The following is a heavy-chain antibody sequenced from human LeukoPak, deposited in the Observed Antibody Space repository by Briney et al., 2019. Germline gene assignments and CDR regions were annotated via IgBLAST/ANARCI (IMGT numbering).Heavy chain of an antibody. CDR3: SKGNPYFFYAMDV. V-gene: IGHV3-23*01. J-gene: IGHJ6*02. Sequence: GRSLRLSCAASGFPFRSYVIHWARQAPGKGLEWVSAISGTSGATYYADSVKGRFTISRDNSKNTLYLQMKSLRADDTAVYYYSKGNPYFFYAMDVWGQGTTVTVSS. CDR1: GFPFRSYV. CDR2: ISGTSGAT.